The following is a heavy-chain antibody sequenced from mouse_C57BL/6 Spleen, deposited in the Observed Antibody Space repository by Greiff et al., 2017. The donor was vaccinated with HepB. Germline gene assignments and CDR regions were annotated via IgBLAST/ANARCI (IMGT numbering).Heavy chain of an antibody. J-gene: IGHJ3*01. CDR1: GYTFTDYE. CDR2: IDPETGGT. CDR3: TRAETGGGFAY. V-gene: IGHV1-15*01. Sequence: QVQLQQSGAELVRPGASVTLSCKASGYTFTDYEMHWVKQTPVHGLEWIGAIDPETGGTAYNQKFKGKAILTADKSSSTAYMELRSLTSEDSAVYYCTRAETGGGFAYWGQGTLVTVSA. D-gene: IGHD4-1*01.